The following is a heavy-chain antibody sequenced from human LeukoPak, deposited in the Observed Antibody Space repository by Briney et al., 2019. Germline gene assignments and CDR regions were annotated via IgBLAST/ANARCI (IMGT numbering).Heavy chain of an antibody. J-gene: IGHJ4*02. CDR2: INNDGSGT. D-gene: IGHD1-26*01. V-gene: IGHV3-74*01. CDR3: TRDQDDDAAGATLDY. Sequence: QAGGSLRLSCAASGFPFNTYWMHWVRQAPGKGLEWVSRINNDGSGTNYADSVEGRFTISRDNAKNTLYLQMNSLRAEDTAVYYCTRDQDDDAAGATLDYWGQGTLVTVSS. CDR1: GFPFNTYW.